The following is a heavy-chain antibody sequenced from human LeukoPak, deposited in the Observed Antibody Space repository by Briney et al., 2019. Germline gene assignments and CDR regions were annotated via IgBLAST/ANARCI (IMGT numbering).Heavy chain of an antibody. J-gene: IGHJ4*02. Sequence: GGSLRLSCAASGFTFSSYAMSWVRQAPGKGLEWVSAISGTGGSTYYADSVRGRFTISRDNSKNTLYLQMNSLRAEDTAVYYCAKVPLGYFDYWGQGTLATVSS. CDR2: ISGTGGST. V-gene: IGHV3-23*01. CDR3: AKVPLGYFDY. D-gene: IGHD7-27*01. CDR1: GFTFSSYA.